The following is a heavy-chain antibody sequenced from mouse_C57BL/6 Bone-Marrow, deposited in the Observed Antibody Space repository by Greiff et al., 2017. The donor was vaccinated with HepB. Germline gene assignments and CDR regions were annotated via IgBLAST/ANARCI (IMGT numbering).Heavy chain of an antibody. D-gene: IGHD2-5*01. J-gene: IGHJ3*01. CDR2: INPSSGYT. Sequence: QVQLQQSGAELARPGASVKMSCKASGYTFTSYTMHWVKQRPGQGLEWIGYINPSSGYTKYNQKFKDKATLTADKSSSTAYMQLSSLTSEDSAVYYCASPYYSNLFAYWGQGTLVTVSA. CDR1: GYTFTSYT. V-gene: IGHV1-4*01. CDR3: ASPYYSNLFAY.